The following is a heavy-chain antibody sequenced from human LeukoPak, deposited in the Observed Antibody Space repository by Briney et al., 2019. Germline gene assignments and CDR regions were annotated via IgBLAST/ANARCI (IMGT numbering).Heavy chain of an antibody. CDR1: GYTFTSYG. V-gene: IGHV1-18*01. CDR2: ISAYNGNT. J-gene: IGHJ6*02. D-gene: IGHD3-10*01. Sequence: ASVKVSCKASGYTFTSYGISWVRQAPGQGLEWMGWISAYNGNTNYAQKLQGRVTMTTDTSTSTAYMELRSLRSDDTAVYYCARTWAAHGWGRRYGMDVWGQGTTVTVSS. CDR3: ARTWAAHGWGRRYGMDV.